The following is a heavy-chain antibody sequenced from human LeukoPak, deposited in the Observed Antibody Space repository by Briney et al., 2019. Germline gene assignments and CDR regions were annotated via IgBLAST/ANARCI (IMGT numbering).Heavy chain of an antibody. CDR2: IYNDGST. J-gene: IGHJ4*02. V-gene: IGHV3-66*04. D-gene: IGHD6-6*01. Sequence: PGGSLRLSCAASEFSVSASYMSWVRQAPGKGLEWVSIIYNDGSTYYADSVKGRFTISRDNSKNTMFPQMNSLRAEDTAVYYCARLIAARHFDCWGQGTLVTVSS. CDR1: EFSVSASY. CDR3: ARLIAARHFDC.